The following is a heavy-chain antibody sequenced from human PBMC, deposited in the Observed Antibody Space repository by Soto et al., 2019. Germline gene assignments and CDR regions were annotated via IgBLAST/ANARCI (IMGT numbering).Heavy chain of an antibody. CDR1: GGSISSSSHH. Sequence: QLQLQESGPGLVKPSETLSLTSTVSGGSISSSSHHWGWIRQPPGKGLEWIGSMYYSGSTYYNPSLNSRVTISVDTSKDQFSLKLSSVTAADTAVYYCARAQDDFWSGNPVRWFDPWGQGTLVTVSS. CDR2: MYYSGST. V-gene: IGHV4-39*01. D-gene: IGHD3-3*01. CDR3: ARAQDDFWSGNPVRWFDP. J-gene: IGHJ5*02.